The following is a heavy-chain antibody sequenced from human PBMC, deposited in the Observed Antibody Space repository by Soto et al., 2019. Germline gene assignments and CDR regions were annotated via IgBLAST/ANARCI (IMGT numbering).Heavy chain of an antibody. D-gene: IGHD2-15*01. V-gene: IGHV2-5*02. CDR2: IYWVDDK. Sequence: QITLKESGPTLVKPTQTLTLTCTFSGFSLSTSGVGVAWIRQPPGQALAWLALIYWVDDKRYRPSLESRLTITKDTSKNQVVLTMTNMDSVDTATYYCAYLPCSGGSCYWFSFSGMDVWGQGTTVTVSS. CDR3: AYLPCSGGSCYWFSFSGMDV. J-gene: IGHJ6*02. CDR1: GFSLSTSGVG.